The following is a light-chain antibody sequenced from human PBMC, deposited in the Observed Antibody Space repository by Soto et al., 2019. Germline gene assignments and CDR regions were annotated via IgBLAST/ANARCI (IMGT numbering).Light chain of an antibody. Sequence: DIQMTQSPSTLSASVGDSVTITCRASQRTSTWLAWYQHRPAKPPKLLISEASKLESGVPSRFSGSGSGTEFTLTISSLQPDDFATYYCQQYITYPYAFGQGTKVEIK. CDR1: QRTSTW. CDR3: QQYITYPYA. CDR2: EAS. V-gene: IGKV1-5*03. J-gene: IGKJ1*01.